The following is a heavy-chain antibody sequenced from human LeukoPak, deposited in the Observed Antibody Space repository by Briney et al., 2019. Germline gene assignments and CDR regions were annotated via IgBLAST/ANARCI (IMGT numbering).Heavy chain of an antibody. J-gene: IGHJ4*02. CDR3: ARRPYSSSLMGYFDY. CDR1: GYSFPSCW. D-gene: IGHD6-13*01. V-gene: IGHV5-51*01. Sequence: GESLKLSCKGSGYSFPSCWIGWVRQMPGKGLEGVGFIYPGDSDTRYSPSFQGQVTISADKSISTAYLQWSSLKASETAMYYCARRPYSSSLMGYFDYWGQGTLVTVSS. CDR2: IYPGDSDT.